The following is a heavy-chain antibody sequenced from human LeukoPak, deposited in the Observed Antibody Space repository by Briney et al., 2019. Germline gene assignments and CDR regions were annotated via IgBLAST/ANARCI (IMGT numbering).Heavy chain of an antibody. J-gene: IGHJ6*02. CDR3: AIRSYYYYGMDV. CDR2: IIPIFGTA. Sequence: ASVKVSCKASGGTFSSYAISWVRQAPGQGLEWMGGIIPIFGTANYAQKFQGRVTITADESTSTAYMELSSLRSEDTAVYYCAIRSYYYYGMDVWGQGTTVTASS. V-gene: IGHV1-69*13. CDR1: GGTFSSYA.